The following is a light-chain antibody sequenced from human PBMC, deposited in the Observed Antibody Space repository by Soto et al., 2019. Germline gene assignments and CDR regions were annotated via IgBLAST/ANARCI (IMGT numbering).Light chain of an antibody. J-gene: IGKJ5*01. CDR2: DAS. V-gene: IGKV1D-13*01. CDR1: QAISRA. CDR3: QQFSDYPIT. Sequence: AIQLTQSPSSLSASVGDRVTITCRASQAISRALAWYQHKPGKPPQLLIHDASTLESGVPSRFSGSGSGTDLTLTISSLQPEEFATYYCQQFSDYPITFGQGTRLEIK.